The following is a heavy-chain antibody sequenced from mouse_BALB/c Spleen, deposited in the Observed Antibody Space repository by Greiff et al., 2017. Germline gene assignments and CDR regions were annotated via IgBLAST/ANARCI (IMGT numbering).Heavy chain of an antibody. CDR2: ISSGSSTI. D-gene: IGHD1-1*01. J-gene: IGHJ3*01. CDR1: GFTFSSFG. V-gene: IGHV5-17*02. CDR3: AREGGNYYGSSLAD. Sequence: EVQRVESGGGLVQPGGSRKLSCAASGFTFSSFGMHWVRQAPEKGLEWVAYISSGSSTIYYADTVKGRFTISRDNPKNTLFLQMTSLRSEDTAMYYCAREGGNYYGSSLADWGQGTLVTVSA.